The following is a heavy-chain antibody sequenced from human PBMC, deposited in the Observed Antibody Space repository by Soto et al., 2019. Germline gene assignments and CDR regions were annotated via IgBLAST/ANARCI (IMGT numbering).Heavy chain of an antibody. CDR1: GFTFSSYG. CDR2: ISYDGSNK. Sequence: GGSLRLSCAASGFTFSSYGMHWVRQAPGKGLEWVAVISYDGSNKYYADSVKGRFTISRDNSKNTLYLQMNSLRAEDTAVYYCAKDHTQLVATIQYYYMDVWGKGTTVTVSS. D-gene: IGHD5-12*01. J-gene: IGHJ6*03. V-gene: IGHV3-30*18. CDR3: AKDHTQLVATIQYYYMDV.